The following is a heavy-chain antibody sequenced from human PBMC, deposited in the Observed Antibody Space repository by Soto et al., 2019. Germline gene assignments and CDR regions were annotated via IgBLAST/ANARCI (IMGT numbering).Heavy chain of an antibody. CDR1: GFTFSTYG. CDR3: AKDGSATVITSSFY. Sequence: DVVLLESGGALVQPGGSLRLSCAASGFTFSTYGMNWVRQAPGRGLEWVSSINSGGNSTNYADSVKGRFTISRDDSTSTLYLQMDSLRADDTAVYYCAKDGSATVITSSFYWGQGTLVTVSS. CDR2: INSGGNST. J-gene: IGHJ4*02. D-gene: IGHD4-17*01. V-gene: IGHV3-23*01.